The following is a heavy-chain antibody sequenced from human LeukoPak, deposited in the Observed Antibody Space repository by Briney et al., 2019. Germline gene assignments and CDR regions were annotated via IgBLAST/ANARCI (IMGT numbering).Heavy chain of an antibody. V-gene: IGHV3-48*01. D-gene: IGHD3-3*01. CDR2: ISSSSSSI. CDR3: ARADFWSGYYMDY. J-gene: IGHJ4*02. CDR1: GFTFSSYS. Sequence: GGSLRLSCAASGFTFSSYSMNWVRQAPGKGLEWVSYISSSSSSIYYADSVKGRFTISRANAKNALYMQMNSLRAEDTAVYYCARADFWSGYYMDYWGQGTLVTVSS.